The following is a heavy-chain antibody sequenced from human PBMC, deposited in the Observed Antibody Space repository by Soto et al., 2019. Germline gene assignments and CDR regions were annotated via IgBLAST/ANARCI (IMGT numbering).Heavy chain of an antibody. V-gene: IGHV3-21*01. J-gene: IGHJ3*02. CDR3: ARTTGTLDAFDI. Sequence: EVQLVESGGGLVKPGGSLRLSCAASGFTFSSYSMNWVRRAPGKGLEWVSSISSSSSYIYYADSVKGRFTISRDNAKNSLYLQMNSLRAEDTAVYYCARTTGTLDAFDIWGQGTMVTVSS. CDR1: GFTFSSYS. D-gene: IGHD1-1*01. CDR2: ISSSSSYI.